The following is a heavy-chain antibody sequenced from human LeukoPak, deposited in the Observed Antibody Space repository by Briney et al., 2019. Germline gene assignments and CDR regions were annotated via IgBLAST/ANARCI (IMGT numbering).Heavy chain of an antibody. CDR3: GREGATVATQIDY. CDR2: ISRDGSSI. D-gene: IGHD4-23*01. CDR1: GYPFSGYW. Sequence: GGSLRLSCAASGYPFSGYWMQWVRQAPGKGLVWVSRISRDGSSISYADSVRGRFTISRDNAKNTLYLQMNSLRAEDTAVYFCGREGATVATQIDYWGQGTLATVSS. V-gene: IGHV3-74*01. J-gene: IGHJ4*02.